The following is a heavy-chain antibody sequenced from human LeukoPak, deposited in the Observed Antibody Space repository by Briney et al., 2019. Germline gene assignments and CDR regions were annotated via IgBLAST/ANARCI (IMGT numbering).Heavy chain of an antibody. D-gene: IGHD6-19*01. CDR2: IWYDGSNK. V-gene: IGHV3-33*06. J-gene: IGHJ4*02. Sequence: GGSLRLSCAASGFTFSSYGMHWVRQAPGKGLEWVAVIWYDGSNKYYADSVKGRFTISRDNSKNTLYLQMNSLRAEDTAVYYCAKQKYSSGRYYFDYWGQGTLVTVSS. CDR3: AKQKYSSGRYYFDY. CDR1: GFTFSSYG.